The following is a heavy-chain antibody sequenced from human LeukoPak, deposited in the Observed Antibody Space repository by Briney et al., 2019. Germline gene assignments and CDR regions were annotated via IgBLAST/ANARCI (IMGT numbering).Heavy chain of an antibody. D-gene: IGHD1-26*01. CDR1: GFTFSSYG. CDR3: AKDRTIVGATAFDY. CDR2: ISYDGSNK. J-gene: IGHJ4*02. Sequence: PGRSLRLSCAASGFTFSSYGMHWVRQAPGKGLEWVAVISYDGSNKYYADSVKGRFTISRDNSKNTLYLQMNSLRAEDTAVYYCAKDRTIVGATAFDYWGQGTLVTVSS. V-gene: IGHV3-30*18.